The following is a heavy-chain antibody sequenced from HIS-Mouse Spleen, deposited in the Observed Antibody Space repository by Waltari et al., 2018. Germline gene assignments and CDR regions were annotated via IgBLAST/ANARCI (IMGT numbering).Heavy chain of an antibody. J-gene: IGHJ4*02. CDR1: GSSLSTSAMC. Sequence: QVTLRESGPALVKPTQTLTLTCTFPGSSLSTSAMCVSWIRQPPGKALEWLARIDWDDDKYYSTSLKTRLTISRDTSKNQVVLTMTNMDPLDTATYYCARIAEGYTSGWYAFDYWGQGTLVTVSS. CDR3: ARIAEGYTSGWYAFDY. D-gene: IGHD6-19*01. CDR2: IDWDDDK. V-gene: IGHV2-70*15.